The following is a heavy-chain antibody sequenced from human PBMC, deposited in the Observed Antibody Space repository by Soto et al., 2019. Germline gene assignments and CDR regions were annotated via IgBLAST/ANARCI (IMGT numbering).Heavy chain of an antibody. J-gene: IGHJ3*02. D-gene: IGHD6-13*01. Sequence: PSQTLLLTCAISGDSVSSNSAAWNWIRQSPSRGLEWLGRTYYRSKWYHVYAVSVKSRITINPDPSENQFSLQLNPGTPEDTAVYYCSIDFALSWHRANASDIWGQGTMVSLPS. CDR2: TYYRSKWYH. CDR3: SIDFALSWHRANASDI. V-gene: IGHV6-1*01. CDR1: GDSVSSNSAA.